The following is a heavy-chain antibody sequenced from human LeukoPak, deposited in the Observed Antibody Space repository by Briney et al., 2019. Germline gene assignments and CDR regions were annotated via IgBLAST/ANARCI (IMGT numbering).Heavy chain of an antibody. CDR1: GFTFSSYA. CDR3: AKGKYYYDSSGYYSWFDP. J-gene: IGHJ5*02. D-gene: IGHD3-22*01. CDR2: ISGSGGST. V-gene: IGHV3-23*01. Sequence: PGGSLRLSCAASGFTFSSYAMGWVRQAPGKGLEWVSAISGSGGSTYYADSVKGRFTISRDNSKNTLYLQMNSLRAEDTAVYYCAKGKYYYDSSGYYSWFDPWGQGTLVTVSS.